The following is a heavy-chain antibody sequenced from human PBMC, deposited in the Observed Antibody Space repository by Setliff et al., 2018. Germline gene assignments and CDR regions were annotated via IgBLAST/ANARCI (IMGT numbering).Heavy chain of an antibody. CDR1: GGSITSGSNY. V-gene: IGHV4-61*09. CDR2: IDPSGNT. J-gene: IGHJ4*02. Sequence: PSETLSLTCTVSGGSITSGSNYWSWIRQSAGRGLEWMGHIDPSGNTNYHPSLRSRVTISRDTSKNQFSLKLTSVTAADTAVYFCARSLSSGSYWNPRPFYSDSWGQGTLVTVSS. CDR3: ARSLSSGSYWNPRPFYSDS. D-gene: IGHD3-10*01.